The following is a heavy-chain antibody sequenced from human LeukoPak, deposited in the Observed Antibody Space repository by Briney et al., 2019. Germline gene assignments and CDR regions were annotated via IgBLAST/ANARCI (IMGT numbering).Heavy chain of an antibody. CDR2: INAGNGNT. Sequence: ASVKVSSKASGYTFTSYAMHWVRQAPGQRLEWMGWINAGNGNTKYSQKFQGRVTITRDTSASTAYMELSSLRSEDTAVYYCARETGVSYYYYYGMDVWGQGTTVTVSS. CDR3: ARETGVSYYYYYGMDV. J-gene: IGHJ6*02. V-gene: IGHV1-3*01. D-gene: IGHD1-14*01. CDR1: GYTFTSYA.